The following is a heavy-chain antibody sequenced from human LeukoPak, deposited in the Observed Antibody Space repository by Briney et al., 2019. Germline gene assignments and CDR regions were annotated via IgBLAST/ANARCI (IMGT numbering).Heavy chain of an antibody. CDR2: IIPILGIA. CDR3: ARCLVVPAAVYRYYYYYGMDV. Sequence: GSSVKVSCKASGGTFSSYAISWVRQAPGQGLEWMGRIIPILGIANYAQKFQGRVTITADKSTSTAYMELSSLRSEDTAVYYCARCLVVPAAVYRYYYYYGMDVWGQGTTVTVSS. J-gene: IGHJ6*02. D-gene: IGHD2-2*01. V-gene: IGHV1-69*04. CDR1: GGTFSSYA.